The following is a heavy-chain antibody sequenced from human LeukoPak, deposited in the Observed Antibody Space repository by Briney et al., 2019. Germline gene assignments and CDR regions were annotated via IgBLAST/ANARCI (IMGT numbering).Heavy chain of an antibody. D-gene: IGHD1-26*01. CDR2: ISGSGGST. CDR3: AKGMEWELLIAFDY. Sequence: PGGSLSLSCAASGFTFSSYAMSWVRQAPGKGLEWVSAISGSGGSTYYADSVKGRFTISRDNSKNTLYLQVNSLRAEDTAVYYCAKGMEWELLIAFDYWGQGTLVTVSS. V-gene: IGHV3-23*01. J-gene: IGHJ4*02. CDR1: GFTFSSYA.